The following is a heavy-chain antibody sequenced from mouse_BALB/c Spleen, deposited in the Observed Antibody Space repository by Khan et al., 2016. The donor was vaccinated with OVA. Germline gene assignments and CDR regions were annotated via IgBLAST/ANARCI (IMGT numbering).Heavy chain of an antibody. CDR3: ARPPYFSYVLDY. CDR1: GYTFTNCG. J-gene: IGHJ4*01. D-gene: IGHD2-10*01. V-gene: IGHV9-3-1*01. Sequence: QIQLVQSGPELKKPGETVKISCKASGYTFTNCGINRVQQAPGKGLKWMGWINTYTGESTYADDFKGRFAFSLETSASTAYLQINNLKNEDTATYFCARPPYFSYVLDYWGQGTSVTVSS. CDR2: INTYTGES.